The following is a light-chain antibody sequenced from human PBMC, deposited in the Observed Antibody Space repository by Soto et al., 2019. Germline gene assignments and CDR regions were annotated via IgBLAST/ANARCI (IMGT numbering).Light chain of an antibody. V-gene: IGKV3-20*01. J-gene: IGKJ1*01. CDR3: QQYGSSPTWT. CDR2: GAS. CDR1: QSVSSNY. Sequence: EIVLTQSPGTLSLSPGERATLSCRASQSVSSNYLAWYQQKPGQAPRLLIHGASSRATGIPDRFSGSGSGTDFTLTISRLEPEDFAVYYCQQYGSSPTWTFGQGTKV.